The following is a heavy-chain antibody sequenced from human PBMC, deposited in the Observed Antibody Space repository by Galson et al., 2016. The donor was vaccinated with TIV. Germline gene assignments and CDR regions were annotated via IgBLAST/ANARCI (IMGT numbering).Heavy chain of an antibody. CDR2: IIPMFKIA. CDR3: GRVGPFQFDSSGFTAN. D-gene: IGHD3-22*01. V-gene: IGHV1-69*10. Sequence: SVKVSCKASGGTFSSDAISWVRQAPGQGLEWMGGIIPMFKIADYAQKFQGRVTMTTDKSTGTAYLELRSLRSDDTAVYFCGRVGPFQFDSSGFTANWGQGTLVTVSA. J-gene: IGHJ4*02. CDR1: GGTFSSDA.